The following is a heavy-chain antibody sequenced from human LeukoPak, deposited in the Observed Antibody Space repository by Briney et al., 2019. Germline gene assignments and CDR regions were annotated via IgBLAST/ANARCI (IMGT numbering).Heavy chain of an antibody. CDR1: GYTFTGYY. Sequence: GASVKVSCKASGYTFTGYYMHWVRQAPGRGLEWMGWINPNSGGTNYAQKFQGRVTMTRDTSISTAYMELSRLRSDDTAVYYCARDFGGSSSTSCRSVGWFDPWGQGTLVTVSS. CDR3: ARDFGGSSSTSCRSVGWFDP. J-gene: IGHJ5*02. CDR2: INPNSGGT. D-gene: IGHD2-2*01. V-gene: IGHV1-2*02.